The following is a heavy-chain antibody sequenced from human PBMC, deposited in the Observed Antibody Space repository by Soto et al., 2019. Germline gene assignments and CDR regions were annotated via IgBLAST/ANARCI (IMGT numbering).Heavy chain of an antibody. Sequence: PGGSLRLSCAASGFTFSSYSMNWVRQAPGKGLEWVSYISSSSSTIYYADSVKGRFTISRDNAKNSLYLQMNSLRAEDTAVYYSAREGYCSSTSCYAVRVGWFDPWGQGTLVTVSS. J-gene: IGHJ5*02. V-gene: IGHV3-48*01. CDR2: ISSSSSTI. D-gene: IGHD2-2*01. CDR1: GFTFSSYS. CDR3: AREGYCSSTSCYAVRVGWFDP.